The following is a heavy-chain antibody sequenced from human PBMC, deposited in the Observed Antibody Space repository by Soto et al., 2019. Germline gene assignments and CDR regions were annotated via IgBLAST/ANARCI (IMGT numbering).Heavy chain of an antibody. V-gene: IGHV3-30-3*01. J-gene: IGHJ4*02. CDR2: ISYDGSNK. CDR1: GFTFSSYA. D-gene: IGHD3-3*01. Sequence: QVQLVESGGGVVQPGRSLRLSCAASGFTFSSYAMHWVRQAPGKGLEWVAVISYDGSNKYYADSVKGRFTISRDNSKNTLYLQMNSLRAEDTAVYYCAGFWSGYPQNWGQGTLVTVSS. CDR3: AGFWSGYPQN.